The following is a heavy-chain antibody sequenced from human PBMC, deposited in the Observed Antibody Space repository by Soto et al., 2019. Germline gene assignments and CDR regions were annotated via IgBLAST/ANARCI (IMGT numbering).Heavy chain of an antibody. J-gene: IGHJ6*02. V-gene: IGHV4-4*02. CDR3: AMLRGPDHYGLDV. CDR2: IYHSGTT. Sequence: QVQLQESGPGLVKPSGSLSLTCGVSGDSITSTNWWRWVRQPPGRGLEWIGEIYHSGTTHYNPSLMRRITILLDESKNQFSLNLSSVTAADTAVYYCAMLRGPDHYGLDVWGQGTTVSVFS. CDR1: GDSITSTNW.